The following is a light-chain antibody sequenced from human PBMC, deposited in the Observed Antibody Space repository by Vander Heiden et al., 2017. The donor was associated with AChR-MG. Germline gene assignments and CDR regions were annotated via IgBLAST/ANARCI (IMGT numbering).Light chain of an antibody. Sequence: DIVMTQSPDSLAVSLVERATINCKSSQSVLYSSNNKNYLAWYQQKPGQPPKLLIYWASTRESGVPDRFSGSGSGTDFTLTISSLQAEDVAVYYCQQYYSTPPWTFGQWTKVEIK. CDR3: QQYYSTPPWT. V-gene: IGKV4-1*01. CDR1: QSVLYSSNNKNY. J-gene: IGKJ1*01. CDR2: WAS.